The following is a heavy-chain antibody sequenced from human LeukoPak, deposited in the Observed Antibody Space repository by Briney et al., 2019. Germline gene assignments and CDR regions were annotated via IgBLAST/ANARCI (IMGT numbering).Heavy chain of an antibody. D-gene: IGHD1-26*01. CDR3: ARHTLVGARNAFDI. J-gene: IGHJ3*02. V-gene: IGHV4-59*08. CDR2: MYYSGNT. CDR1: GGSISSYY. Sequence: PSETLSLTCNVSGGSISSYYWSWIRQPLGKGLEWIGYMYYSGNTNYNPSLKSRVTTSVDSSKNQFSLKLSSVTAADTAVYYCARHTLVGARNAFDIWGQGTMVTVSS.